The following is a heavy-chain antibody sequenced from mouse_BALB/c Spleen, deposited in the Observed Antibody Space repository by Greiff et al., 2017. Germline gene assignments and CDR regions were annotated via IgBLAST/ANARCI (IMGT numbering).Heavy chain of an antibody. V-gene: IGHV5-12-1*01. Sequence: EVQLVESGGGLVKPGGSLKLSCAASGFAFSSYDMSWVRQTPEKRLEWVAYISSGGGSTYYPDTVKGRFTISRDNAKNTLYLQMSSLKSEDTAMYYCARRGGNFAWFAYWGQGTLVTVSA. CDR1: GFAFSSYD. CDR2: ISSGGGST. CDR3: ARRGGNFAWFAY. D-gene: IGHD2-1*01. J-gene: IGHJ3*01.